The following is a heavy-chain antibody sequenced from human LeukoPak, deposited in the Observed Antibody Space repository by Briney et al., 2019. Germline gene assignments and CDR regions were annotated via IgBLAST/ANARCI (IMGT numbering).Heavy chain of an antibody. CDR1: GFTFSDNY. CDR2: ISTRSTYA. Sequence: GGSLRLSCAASGFTFSDNYMSWVCQAPGEGLEWVSYISTRSTYANYADSVRGRFTISRDDAKSSLYLQMNSLRAEDTAVYYCARGRYEISAAMDVWGQGTTVTVSS. J-gene: IGHJ6*02. V-gene: IGHV3-11*06. CDR3: ARGRYEISAAMDV. D-gene: IGHD5-12*01.